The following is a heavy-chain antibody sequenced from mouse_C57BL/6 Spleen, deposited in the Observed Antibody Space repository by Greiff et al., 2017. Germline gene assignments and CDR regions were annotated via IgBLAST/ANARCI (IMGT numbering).Heavy chain of an antibody. CDR3: ARGELGRLGAY. V-gene: IGHV5-17*01. CDR2: ISSGSSTI. Sequence: EVMLVESGGGLVKPGGSLKLSCAASGFTFSDSGMHWVRQAPAKGLEWVAYISSGSSTIYYADTVKGRFTNSRNNAKNTLFLQLTSLRSEDTAMYYCARGELGRLGAYWGQGTLVTVSA. J-gene: IGHJ3*01. D-gene: IGHD4-1*01. CDR1: GFTFSDSG.